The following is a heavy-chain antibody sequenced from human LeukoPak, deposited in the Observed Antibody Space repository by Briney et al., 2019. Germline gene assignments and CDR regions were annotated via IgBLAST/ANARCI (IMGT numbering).Heavy chain of an antibody. CDR2: ISGYNGNT. V-gene: IGHV1-18*01. J-gene: IGHJ4*02. D-gene: IGHD3-22*01. CDR3: ARVTYYYDSSGYYLSIQLVDY. CDR1: GYTFSSYG. Sequence: ASVKVSCKASGYTFSSYGISWVRQAPGQGLEWMAWISGYNGNTKYYAQKLQGRVTMTTDTSTSTAYMELRSLRSDDTAVYYCARVTYYYDSSGYYLSIQLVDYWGQGTLVTVSS.